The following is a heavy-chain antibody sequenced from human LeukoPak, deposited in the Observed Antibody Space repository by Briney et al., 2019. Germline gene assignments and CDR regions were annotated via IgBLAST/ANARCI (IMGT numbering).Heavy chain of an antibody. J-gene: IGHJ4*02. CDR2: INHSGST. Sequence: SETLSLTCAAYGGSFSGYYWSWIRQPPGKGLEWIGEINHSGSTNYNPSLKSRVTISVDTSKNQFSLELRSVTAADTAVYYCARCVSFTFDYWGQGTLVTVSS. CDR1: GGSFSGYY. D-gene: IGHD3-10*01. V-gene: IGHV4-34*01. CDR3: ARCVSFTFDY.